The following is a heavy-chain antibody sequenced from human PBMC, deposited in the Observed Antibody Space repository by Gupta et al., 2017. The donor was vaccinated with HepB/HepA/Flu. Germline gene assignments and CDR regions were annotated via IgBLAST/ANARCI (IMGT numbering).Heavy chain of an antibody. CDR1: GGPISSSNF. Sequence: QLRLQESGPGLLKPSEPLPPTCPVSGGPISSSNFWGWIRQSPEKGLEWMGSIHSYVDTHYNPSLKTRVTVSVDKAKNQFYLRLISVTAADTAVYYCARPREHAFDPWGQGIRVTVSS. CDR3: ARPREHAFDP. D-gene: IGHD1-26*01. V-gene: IGHV4-39*01. J-gene: IGHJ5*02. CDR2: IHSYVDT.